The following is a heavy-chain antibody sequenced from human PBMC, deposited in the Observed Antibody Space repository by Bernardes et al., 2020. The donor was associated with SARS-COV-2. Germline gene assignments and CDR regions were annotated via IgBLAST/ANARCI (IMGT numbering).Heavy chain of an antibody. CDR3: AYAGFECSSTSCYYYYYGMDV. CDR2: IIPIFGTA. V-gene: IGHV1-69*13. D-gene: IGHD2-2*01. J-gene: IGHJ6*02. Sequence: SVKVSCKASGGTFSSYAISWVRQAPGHGLDWMGGIIPIFGTANYAQKFQGRVTITADESTSTAYMELSSLRSEDTAVYYCAYAGFECSSTSCYYYYYGMDVWGQGTTVTVSS. CDR1: GGTFSSYA.